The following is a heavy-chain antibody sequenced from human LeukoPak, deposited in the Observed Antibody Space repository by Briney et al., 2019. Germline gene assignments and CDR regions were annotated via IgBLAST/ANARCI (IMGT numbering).Heavy chain of an antibody. D-gene: IGHD2-15*01. CDR2: ISAYNGNT. CDR3: ARGQLDIVVVVTAEGGAFDI. J-gene: IGHJ3*02. CDR1: GYTFTSYG. V-gene: IGHV1-18*01. Sequence: ASVKVSCKASGYTFTSYGLSWVRQAPGQGLEWMGWISAYNGNTNYAQKLQGRVTTTRDTSTSTAYMELRSLRSDDTAVYYCARGQLDIVVVVTAEGGAFDIWGQGTMVTVSS.